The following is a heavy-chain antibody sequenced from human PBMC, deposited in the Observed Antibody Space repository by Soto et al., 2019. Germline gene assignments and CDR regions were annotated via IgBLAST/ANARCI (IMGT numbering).Heavy chain of an antibody. CDR3: AVPVRGRDWFDP. J-gene: IGHJ5*02. CDR1: GGTFSSYT. CDR2: IIPILGIA. V-gene: IGHV1-69*02. D-gene: IGHD3-10*01. Sequence: SVKVSCKASGGTFSSYTISWVRQAPGQGLEWMGRIIPILGIANYAQKFQGRVTISVDTSKNQFSLKLSSVTAADTAVYYCAVPVRGRDWFDPWGQGTLVTVSS.